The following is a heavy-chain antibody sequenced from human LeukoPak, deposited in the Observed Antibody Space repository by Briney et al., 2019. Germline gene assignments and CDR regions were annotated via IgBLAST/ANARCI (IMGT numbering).Heavy chain of an antibody. Sequence: GGSLRLSCAASGFTFSRYAMTWVRQAPGKGLEWVSTVSDSGDTTYYADSVKGRFTISRDNSKNTLFLHMESLRAEDTAVYYCARDHSSVWPRRDAFDIWGQGTMVTVSS. CDR2: VSDSGDTT. D-gene: IGHD6-19*01. CDR3: ARDHSSVWPRRDAFDI. V-gene: IGHV3-23*01. J-gene: IGHJ3*02. CDR1: GFTFSRYA.